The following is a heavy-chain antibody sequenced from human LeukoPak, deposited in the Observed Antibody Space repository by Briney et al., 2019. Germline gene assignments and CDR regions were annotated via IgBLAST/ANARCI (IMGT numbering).Heavy chain of an antibody. CDR1: GYTFTSYG. Sequence: EASVKVSCKASGYTFTSYGISWVRQAPGQGLEWMGGIIPIFGTANYAQKFQGRVTITTDESTSTAYMELSSLRSEDTAVYYCARGRGLANYYYYMDVWGKGTTVTVSS. D-gene: IGHD3-10*01. J-gene: IGHJ6*03. CDR3: ARGRGLANYYYYMDV. V-gene: IGHV1-69*05. CDR2: IIPIFGTA.